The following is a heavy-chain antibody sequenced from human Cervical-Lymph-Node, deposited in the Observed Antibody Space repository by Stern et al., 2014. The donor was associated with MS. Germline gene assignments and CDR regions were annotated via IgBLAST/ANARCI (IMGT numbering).Heavy chain of an antibody. D-gene: IGHD3-3*01. CDR3: ARTPYDFWSGYYGLDY. CDR1: GGSISSGGYY. CDR2: IYYSGST. Sequence: QLVQSGPGLVKPSQTLSLTCTVSGGSISSGGYYWSWIRQHPGKGLEWIGDIYYSGSTYYNPSLKSRVTISVDTSKNQFSLKLSSVTAADTAVYYCARTPYDFWSGYYGLDYWGQGTLVTVSS. J-gene: IGHJ4*02. V-gene: IGHV4-31*03.